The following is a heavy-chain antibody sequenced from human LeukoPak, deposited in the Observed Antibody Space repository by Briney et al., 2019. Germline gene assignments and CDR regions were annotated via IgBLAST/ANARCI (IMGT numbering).Heavy chain of an antibody. CDR2: INPNSGGT. Sequence: ASVTVSCKASGYTFTGYYMHWVRQARGQGLEWMGWINPNSGGTNYAQKFQGRVSMTRDTSISTAYMELSRLRSDDTAVYYCARGHPFSSSWPHDYWGQGTLVTVSS. CDR1: GYTFTGYY. CDR3: ARGHPFSSSWPHDY. D-gene: IGHD6-13*01. J-gene: IGHJ4*02. V-gene: IGHV1-2*02.